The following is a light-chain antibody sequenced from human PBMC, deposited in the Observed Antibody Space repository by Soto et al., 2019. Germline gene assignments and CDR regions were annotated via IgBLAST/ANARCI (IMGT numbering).Light chain of an antibody. CDR3: QQYYKWPPFT. J-gene: IGKJ3*01. CDR2: NAA. V-gene: IGKV3-15*01. Sequence: EIVMTNSPATLSVSLWERATLSCRASQRIDTSLAWYQQRPGQAPRLLLYNAATRATGIPARFSGRGFGTEFTLTISSLQSEDFALYYCQQYYKWPPFTFGPETKVDIK. CDR1: QRIDTS.